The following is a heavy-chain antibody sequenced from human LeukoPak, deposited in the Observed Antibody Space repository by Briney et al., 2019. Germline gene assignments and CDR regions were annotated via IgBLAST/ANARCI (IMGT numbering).Heavy chain of an antibody. V-gene: IGHV3-74*01. CDR3: ARAEDCSSTSCPRAFDI. CDR2: INTDGSST. Sequence: GGSLRLSCAASGFTFNTYCMHWVRQAPGKRLLWVSRINTDGSSTNYADSVKGRFTISRDNAENTLYLQMNSLRAEDTAVYYCARAEDCSSTSCPRAFDIWGQGTMVTVSS. J-gene: IGHJ3*02. CDR1: GFTFNTYC. D-gene: IGHD2-2*01.